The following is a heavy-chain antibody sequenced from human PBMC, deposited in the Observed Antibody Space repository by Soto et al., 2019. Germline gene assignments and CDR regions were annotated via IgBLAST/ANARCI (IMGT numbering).Heavy chain of an antibody. J-gene: IGHJ3*02. CDR3: TSTMGVGAFDI. Sequence: EVQLAESGGGLVQPGGSLRLSCAASGFTFSTYWMHWVRQGPGQGLLWVSRINGDGSSISYADSVKGRFTISRDNARNTLYLQMNSLRAEDTAVYYCTSTMGVGAFDIWGQGTMVTVSS. D-gene: IGHD3-10*01. CDR2: INGDGSSI. CDR1: GFTFSTYW. V-gene: IGHV3-74*01.